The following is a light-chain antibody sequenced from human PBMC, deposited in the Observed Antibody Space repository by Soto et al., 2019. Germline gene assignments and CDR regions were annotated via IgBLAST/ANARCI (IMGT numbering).Light chain of an antibody. CDR1: RSNIGTGYD. CDR2: GNN. CDR3: QSYDSSLSGSVV. Sequence: QAVVTQPPSVSGSPGQRVTISCTGSRSNIGTGYDVHWYQHLPGTAPKLLIYGNNNRPSGVPDRFSGSKSGTSASLAITGLQAEDEADYYCQSYDSSLSGSVVFGGGTKLTVL. V-gene: IGLV1-40*01. J-gene: IGLJ2*01.